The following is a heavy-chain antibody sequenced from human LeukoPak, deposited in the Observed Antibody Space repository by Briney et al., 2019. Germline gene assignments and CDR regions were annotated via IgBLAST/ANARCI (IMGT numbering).Heavy chain of an antibody. CDR1: GFTFSSYA. D-gene: IGHD5-12*01. CDR2: INHSGST. J-gene: IGHJ4*02. Sequence: PGGSLRLSCAASGFTFSSYAMSWIRQPPGKGLEWIGEINHSGSTNYNPSLKSRVTISVDTSKNQFSLKLSSVTAADTAVYYCARGSVKWLRPYYFDYWGQGTLVTVSS. V-gene: IGHV4-34*01. CDR3: ARGSVKWLRPYYFDY.